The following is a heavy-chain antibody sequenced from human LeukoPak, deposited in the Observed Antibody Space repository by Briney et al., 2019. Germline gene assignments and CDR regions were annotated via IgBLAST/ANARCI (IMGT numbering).Heavy chain of an antibody. D-gene: IGHD3-10*01. CDR3: ANYGSGSYYNGDDAFDI. J-gene: IGHJ3*02. CDR2: IWYDGTNK. V-gene: IGHV3-33*06. CDR1: GFTLSNYG. Sequence: PGGSLRLSCAASGFTLSNYGMHWVRQAPGKGLEWVAVIWYDGTNKQYVDSVKGRFTISRDNSENTLYLQMNSLRAEDTAVYYCANYGSGSYYNGDDAFDIWGQGTMVTVSS.